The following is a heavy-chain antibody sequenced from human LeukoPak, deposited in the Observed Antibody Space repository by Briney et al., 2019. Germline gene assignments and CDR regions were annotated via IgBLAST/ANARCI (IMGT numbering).Heavy chain of an antibody. V-gene: IGHV1-69*13. J-gene: IGHJ4*02. CDR3: AASYSYGNFDY. CDR2: IIPIFGTA. Sequence: GASVKVSCKASGGTFSSYAISWVRQAPGQGLEWMGGIIPIFGTANHAQKFQGRVTITADESTNTAYMELSSLRSEDTAVYYCAASYSYGNFDYWGQGTLVTVSS. CDR1: GGTFSSYA. D-gene: IGHD5-18*01.